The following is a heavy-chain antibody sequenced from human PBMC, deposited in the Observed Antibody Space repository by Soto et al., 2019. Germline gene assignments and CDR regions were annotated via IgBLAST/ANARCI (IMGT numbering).Heavy chain of an antibody. V-gene: IGHV3-30*18. CDR2: ISYDGSNK. CDR1: GFTFSSYG. J-gene: IGHJ6*02. D-gene: IGHD3-10*01. CDR3: AKEGVGYYGSGDGYYYYGMDV. Sequence: LRLSCAASGFTFSSYGMHWVRQAPGKGLEWVAVISYDGSNKYYADSVKGRFTISRDNSKNTLYLQMNSLRAEDTAVYYCAKEGVGYYGSGDGYYYYGMDVWGQGTTVTVSS.